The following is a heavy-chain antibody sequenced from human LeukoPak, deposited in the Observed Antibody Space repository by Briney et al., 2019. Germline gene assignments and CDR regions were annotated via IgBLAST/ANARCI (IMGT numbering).Heavy chain of an antibody. CDR2: ISSNGGST. CDR3: ARALNGFDI. Sequence: GGSLRLSCAASGFTFSSYAMHWVRQAPGKGLEYVSAISSNGGSTYYANSVKGRFTISRDNSKNTLYLQMNSLRAEDTAVYYCARALNGFDIWGPGTLVTVSS. CDR1: GFTFSSYA. V-gene: IGHV3-64*01. J-gene: IGHJ3*02.